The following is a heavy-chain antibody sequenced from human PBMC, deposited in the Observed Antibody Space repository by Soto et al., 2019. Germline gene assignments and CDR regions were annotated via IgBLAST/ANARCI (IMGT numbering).Heavy chain of an antibody. CDR1: GDTFTNFG. CDR3: CSSQVPTSFDY. Sequence: QVQLLQSGAEVMKPGASVKVSCKASGDTFTNFGISWVRQAPGQGLEWMGWINTYNGKTNYAQKLQGRATLTTDTSTSTAYMELRSVTSDDTAIYYCCSSQVPTSFDYWGQGALVTVSS. V-gene: IGHV1-18*01. CDR2: INTYNGKT. D-gene: IGHD2-15*01. J-gene: IGHJ4*02.